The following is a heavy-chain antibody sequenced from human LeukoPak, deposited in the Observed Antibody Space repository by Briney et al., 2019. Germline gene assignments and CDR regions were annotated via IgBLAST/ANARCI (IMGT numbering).Heavy chain of an antibody. J-gene: IGHJ3*02. D-gene: IGHD3-22*01. Sequence: SSETLSLTCTVSGGSISSYYWSWIRQPPGKGLEWIGYIYYSGSTYYNPSLKSRVTISVDMSKNQFSLNLSSVTAADTSLSHCATDRGYYDSSGYYSPRAFDIWGQGTMVTVSS. CDR2: IYYSGST. CDR3: ATDRGYYDSSGYYSPRAFDI. V-gene: IGHV4-59*01. CDR1: GGSISSYY.